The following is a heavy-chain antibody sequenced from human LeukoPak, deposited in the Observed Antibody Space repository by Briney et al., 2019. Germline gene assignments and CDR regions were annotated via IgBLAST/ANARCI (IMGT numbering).Heavy chain of an antibody. CDR3: ARVGVQFITVPFDY. CDR1: GYTFTSYV. CDR2: INAGNGST. Sequence: ASVKVSCKASGYTFTSYVMHWVRQAPGQRLEWMGWINAGNGSTKYSQKFQGRVTITRDTSASTAHMELSSLRSEDTAVYYCARVGVQFITVPFDYWGQGTLVTVSS. V-gene: IGHV1-3*01. J-gene: IGHJ4*02. D-gene: IGHD3-22*01.